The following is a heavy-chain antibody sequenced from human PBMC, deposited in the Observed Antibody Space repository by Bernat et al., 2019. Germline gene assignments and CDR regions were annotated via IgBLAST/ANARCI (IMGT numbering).Heavy chain of an antibody. Sequence: EVQVLESGGGLVQPGGSLRLSCAASGFTFSNYAMSWVRQAPGKGLVWVSAITDSGGDTYHADSVKGRFTISRDNSKQTLYLQMNSLRAEDTAIYHCVKGSAAARPYYFDCWGQGTLVTVSA. D-gene: IGHD6-13*01. CDR1: GFTFSNYA. CDR3: VKGSAAARPYYFDC. CDR2: ITDSGGDT. V-gene: IGHV3-23*01. J-gene: IGHJ4*02.